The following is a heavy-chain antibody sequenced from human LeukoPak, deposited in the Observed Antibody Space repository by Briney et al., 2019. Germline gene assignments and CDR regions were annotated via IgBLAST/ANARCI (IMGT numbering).Heavy chain of an antibody. CDR1: GFTVSSNY. V-gene: IGHV3-53*01. CDR2: IYSGGST. J-gene: IGHJ6*02. D-gene: IGHD7-27*01. CDR3: ARSPGDRGYYYYGMDV. Sequence: PGGSLRLSCAASGFTVSSNYMSWVRQAPGKGLEWVSVIYSGGSTYYADSVKGRFTISRDNSKNTLYLQMNSLRAEDTAVYYCARSPGDRGYYYYGMDVWGQGTTVTVSS.